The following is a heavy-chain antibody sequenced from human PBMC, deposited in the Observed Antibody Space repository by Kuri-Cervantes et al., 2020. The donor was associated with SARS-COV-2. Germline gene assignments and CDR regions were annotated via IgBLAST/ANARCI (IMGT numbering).Heavy chain of an antibody. J-gene: IGHJ4*02. Sequence: GESLKISCVASEFNFRYYAMYWVRQAPGKGLEWVAHISYDGRDIHFRESVKGRFTVSRDNSKDTLYLQMNSLRAEDTAVYYCATVYTMGVSLDWGQGTLVTVSS. CDR1: EFNFRYYA. V-gene: IGHV3-33*05. D-gene: IGHD3-16*01. CDR2: ISYDGRDI. CDR3: ATVYTMGVSLD.